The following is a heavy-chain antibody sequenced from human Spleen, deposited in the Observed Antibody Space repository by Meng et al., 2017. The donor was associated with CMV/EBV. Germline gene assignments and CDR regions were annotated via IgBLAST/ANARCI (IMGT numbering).Heavy chain of an antibody. Sequence: GGSLRLSCTVSGGSISSSRDYWGWDRQAPGKGLEWVAVIAYDGSNKHYADSVKGRFTISRDNSKNTLYLQMNSLRAEDTAVYYCARIPRPLAAAGTEDYFAYWGQGTLVTVSS. V-gene: IGHV3-30*03. D-gene: IGHD6-13*01. CDR1: GGSISSSR. CDR3: ARIPRPLAAAGTEDYFAY. J-gene: IGHJ4*02. CDR2: IAYDGSNK.